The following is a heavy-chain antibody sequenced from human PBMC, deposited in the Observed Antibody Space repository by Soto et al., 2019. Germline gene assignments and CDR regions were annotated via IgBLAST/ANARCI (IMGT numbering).Heavy chain of an antibody. V-gene: IGHV4-4*07. CDR2: VYTSGYS. CDR1: GGSISSDY. CDR3: AREPTTAGTVNWFDP. J-gene: IGHJ5*02. Sequence: VQLQESGPGLVKPSETLSLICTVSGGSISSDYLSWIRQPAGKGLEWIGRVYTSGYSNSNPSIKSRVTMSVDTSEKQFSLNLSSVTAADTAVYYCAREPTTAGTVNWFDPWGQGTLVSVSS. D-gene: IGHD6-13*01.